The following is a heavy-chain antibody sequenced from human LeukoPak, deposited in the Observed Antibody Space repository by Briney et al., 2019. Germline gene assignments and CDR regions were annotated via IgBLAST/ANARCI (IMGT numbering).Heavy chain of an antibody. Sequence: SGILSLTCAVYGGSFSAYYWSWIRQPPGKGLEWIGEINHSGSTYYNPSLKSRVTISIDTSKNQFSLEMSSVTAADTAVYYCARERQTVTTLTFDYWGQGTLVTPSA. J-gene: IGHJ4*02. D-gene: IGHD4-17*01. CDR2: INHSGST. V-gene: IGHV4-34*01. CDR3: ARERQTVTTLTFDY. CDR1: GGSFSAYY.